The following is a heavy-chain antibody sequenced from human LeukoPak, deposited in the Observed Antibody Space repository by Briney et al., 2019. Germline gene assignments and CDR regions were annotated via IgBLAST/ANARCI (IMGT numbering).Heavy chain of an antibody. V-gene: IGHV1-2*02. CDR1: GYTFTGYY. J-gene: IGHJ4*02. D-gene: IGHD2-15*01. CDR2: INPNSGGT. Sequence: ASVKVSCKASGYTFTGYYMHWVRQAPGQGLEWMGWINPNSGGTNYAQKFQGRVTMTRDTSISTAYMELRSLRSDDTAVYYCARDRARYCSGGSCYPIDYWGQGTLVTVSS. CDR3: ARDRARYCSGGSCYPIDY.